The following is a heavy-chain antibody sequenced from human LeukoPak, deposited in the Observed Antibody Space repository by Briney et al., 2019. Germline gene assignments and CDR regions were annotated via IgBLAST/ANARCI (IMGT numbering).Heavy chain of an antibody. CDR1: VFTFSSYR. CDR3: ASAVDSSGYRFFIDAFDI. Sequence: GRSLRLSCAASVFTFSSYRMHWVRHAPGKGLEWVAVIWCDGSNKYYADSVKGRFTISRDNSKNTLYLQMNSLRAEDTAVYYCASAVDSSGYRFFIDAFDIWGQGTMVTVSS. V-gene: IGHV3-33*01. J-gene: IGHJ3*02. D-gene: IGHD3-22*01. CDR2: IWCDGSNK.